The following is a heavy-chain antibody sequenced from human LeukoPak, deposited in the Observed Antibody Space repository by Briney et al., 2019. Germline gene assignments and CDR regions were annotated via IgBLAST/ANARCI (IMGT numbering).Heavy chain of an antibody. J-gene: IGHJ4*02. CDR2: ISGSGDNT. V-gene: IGHV3-23*01. CDR3: TKGSYYDSSGSFYFDY. D-gene: IGHD3-22*01. Sequence: GGSLRLSCAASGFTFSSYAMSWVRQAPGKGLEWVSGISGSGDNTYYADSVKGRFTISRDNSKNTLYVQVNSLGTEDTAAYYCTKGSYYDSSGSFYFDYWGQGTLVTVSS. CDR1: GFTFSSYA.